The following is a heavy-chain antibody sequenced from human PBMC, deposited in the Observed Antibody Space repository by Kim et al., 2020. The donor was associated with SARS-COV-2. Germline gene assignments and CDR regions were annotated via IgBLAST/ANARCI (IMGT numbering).Heavy chain of an antibody. V-gene: IGHV1-69*01. Sequence: ANYAQKFQGRVTLTADESTSTAYMELSSLRSEDTAVYYCAPRSAVGATDYWGQGTLVTVSS. J-gene: IGHJ4*02. D-gene: IGHD1-26*01. CDR3: APRSAVGATDY. CDR2: A.